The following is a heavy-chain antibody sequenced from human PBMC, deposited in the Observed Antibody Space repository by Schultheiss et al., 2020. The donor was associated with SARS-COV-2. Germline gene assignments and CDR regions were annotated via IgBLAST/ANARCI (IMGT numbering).Heavy chain of an antibody. D-gene: IGHD2-2*01. CDR1: GFTFSGSA. CDR3: ARDSSYCSSTSCYRRGLDY. J-gene: IGHJ4*02. CDR2: IRSKANSYAT. Sequence: GESLKISCAASGFTFSGSAMHWVRQASGKGLEWVGRIRSKANSYATAYAASVKGRFTISRDDSKNTAYLQMNSLRAEDTAVYYCARDSSYCSSTSCYRRGLDYWGQGTLVTVSS. V-gene: IGHV3-73*01.